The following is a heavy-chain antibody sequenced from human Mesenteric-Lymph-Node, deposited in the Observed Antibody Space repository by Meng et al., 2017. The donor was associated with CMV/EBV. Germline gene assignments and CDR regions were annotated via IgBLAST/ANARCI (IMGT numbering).Heavy chain of an antibody. CDR1: GFTFSSYS. Sequence: GGSLRLSCAASGFTFSSYSMNWVRQAPGKGLEWVSSISSSSSYIYYADSVKGRFTISRDNAKNSLYLQMNSLRAEDTAVYYCARDLIAADGMDVWGQGTTVTVSS. CDR3: ARDLIAADGMDV. V-gene: IGHV3-21*01. J-gene: IGHJ6*02. D-gene: IGHD6-13*01. CDR2: ISSSSSYI.